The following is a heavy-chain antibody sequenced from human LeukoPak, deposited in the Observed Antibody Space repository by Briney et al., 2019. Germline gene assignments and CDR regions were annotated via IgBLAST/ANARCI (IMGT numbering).Heavy chain of an antibody. CDR2: ISSSGSTI. CDR1: GFTFSSYE. Sequence: GGSLRLSCAASGFTFSSYEMNWVRQAPGKGLEWVSYISSSGSTIYYADSVKGRFTISRDNAKNSLYLQMNSLRAEDTAVYYCASEKYSSSWDPFFDYWGQGTLVTVSS. V-gene: IGHV3-48*03. J-gene: IGHJ4*02. CDR3: ASEKYSSSWDPFFDY. D-gene: IGHD6-13*01.